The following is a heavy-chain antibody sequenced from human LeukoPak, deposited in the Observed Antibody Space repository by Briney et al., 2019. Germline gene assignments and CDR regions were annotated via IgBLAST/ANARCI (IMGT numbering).Heavy chain of an antibody. Sequence: PGGSLRLSCGASGFSLSSYWMTWVRQAPGKGLEWVANIKQDGSEKYYGDSVRGRFTISRDNAKNSLYLQMNSLRAEDTNVYYCARCSGSYHGFDYWGQGTTVTVSS. CDR1: GFSLSSYW. J-gene: IGHJ4*03. CDR2: IKQDGSEK. D-gene: IGHD1-26*01. CDR3: ARCSGSYHGFDY. V-gene: IGHV3-7*04.